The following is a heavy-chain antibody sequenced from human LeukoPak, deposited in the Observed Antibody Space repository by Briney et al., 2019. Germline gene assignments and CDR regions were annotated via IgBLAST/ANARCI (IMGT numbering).Heavy chain of an antibody. Sequence: PSETLPLTCAVYGGSFSGYYWSWIRQPPGKGLEWIGEINHSGSTNYNPSLKSRVTISVDTSKNQFSLKLSSVTAADTAVYYCARGRYTWSYRGQATLPAVSS. V-gene: IGHV4-34*01. J-gene: IGHJ4*02. CDR2: INHSGST. CDR1: GGSFSGYY. D-gene: IGHD1-20*01. CDR3: ARGRYTWSY.